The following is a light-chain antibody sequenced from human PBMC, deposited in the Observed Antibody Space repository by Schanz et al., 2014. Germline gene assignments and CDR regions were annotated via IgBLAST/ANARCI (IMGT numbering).Light chain of an antibody. J-gene: IGLJ3*02. Sequence: QSVLTQPASMSGSPGQSITISCTGTSSDVGRDNFVSWYQQHPGKAPTLLIFEVNKRPSGVSDRFSASKSGNTASLTVSGLQPEDEADYYCCSYAGSSTWVFGGGTKLTVL. CDR1: SSDVGRDNF. CDR2: EVN. V-gene: IGLV2-23*02. CDR3: CSYAGSSTWV.